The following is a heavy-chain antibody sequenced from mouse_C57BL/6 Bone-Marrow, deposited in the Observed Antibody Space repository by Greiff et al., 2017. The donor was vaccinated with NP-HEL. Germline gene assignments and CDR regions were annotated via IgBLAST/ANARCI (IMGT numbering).Heavy chain of an antibody. J-gene: IGHJ3*01. CDR3: ARGFTGGFAY. V-gene: IGHV1-42*01. Sequence: EVQLVESGPELVKPGASVKISCKASGYSFTGYYMNWVKQSPEKSLEWIGEINPSTGGTTYNQKFKAKATLTVDKSSSTAYMQLKSLTSEDSAVYYCARGFTGGFAYWGQGTLVTVSA. CDR1: GYSFTGYY. CDR2: INPSTGGT.